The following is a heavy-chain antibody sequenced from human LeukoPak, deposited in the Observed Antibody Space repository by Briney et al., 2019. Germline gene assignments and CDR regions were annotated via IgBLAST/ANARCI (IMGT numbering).Heavy chain of an antibody. CDR1: GFTFSSYE. D-gene: IGHD3-3*01. Sequence: GGSLRLSCAASGFTFSSYEMNWVRQAPGEGLEWVSYISSSSSTIYYADSVKGRFTISRDNAKNSLYLQMNSLRAEDTAVYYCARAGNYDFWDPLDYWGQGTLVTVSS. V-gene: IGHV3-48*01. J-gene: IGHJ4*02. CDR3: ARAGNYDFWDPLDY. CDR2: ISSSSSTI.